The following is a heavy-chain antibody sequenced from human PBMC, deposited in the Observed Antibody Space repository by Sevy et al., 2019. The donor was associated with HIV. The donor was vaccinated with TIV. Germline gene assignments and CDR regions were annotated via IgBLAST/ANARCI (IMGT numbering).Heavy chain of an antibody. CDR2: ITPFFGSA. D-gene: IGHD3-16*01. CDR1: GGTFDTYS. J-gene: IGHJ3*02. CDR3: ARDRDITSGGGDAFDI. Sequence: ASVKVSCKASGGTFDTYSISWVRQAPGQGPEWMGGITPFFGSANYAQKFQGRLTITADQSPSTAYLELSNLRSEDTAVYYCARDRDITSGGGDAFDIWGQGTMVTVSS. V-gene: IGHV1-69*13.